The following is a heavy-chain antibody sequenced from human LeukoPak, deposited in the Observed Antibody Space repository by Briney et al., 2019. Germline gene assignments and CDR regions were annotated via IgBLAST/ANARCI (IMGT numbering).Heavy chain of an antibody. CDR2: IIPIFATA. D-gene: IGHD3-22*01. CDR1: GGTFSSYA. J-gene: IGHJ4*02. CDR3: ARGPITTRSHFDY. Sequence: ASVKASCKASGGTFSSYAISWGRQAPRQGLEWMGRIIPIFATANYAQKFQGRVTITADESTSTAYMELSSLRSEDTAVYYCARGPITTRSHFDYWGQGTLVTVSS. V-gene: IGHV1-69*13.